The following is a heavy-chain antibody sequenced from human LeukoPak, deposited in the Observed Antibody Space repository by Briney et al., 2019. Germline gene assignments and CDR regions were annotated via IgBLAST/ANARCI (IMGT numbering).Heavy chain of an antibody. J-gene: IGHJ4*02. V-gene: IGHV4-4*07. Sequence: PSETLSLTCTVSSGSINSYYWGWVRQPAGRGLEWIGRIYTTGKTDYNPSLKSRLTMSVDTSKRQFSLNLRSVTAADMAIYYCARHGYTASHYFLDFWSQGTLDTVSS. CDR2: IYTTGKT. CDR1: SGSINSYY. CDR3: ARHGYTASHYFLDF. D-gene: IGHD3-16*01.